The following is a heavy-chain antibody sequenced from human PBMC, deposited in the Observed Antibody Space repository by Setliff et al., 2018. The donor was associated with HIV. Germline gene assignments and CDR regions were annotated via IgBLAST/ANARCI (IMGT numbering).Heavy chain of an antibody. CDR1: GGSISSHY. V-gene: IGHV4-4*08. CDR3: ARYSTLTTNFDY. J-gene: IGHJ4*02. D-gene: IGHD4-17*01. Sequence: SETLSLTCTVSGGSISSHYWSWIRQPPGKGLEWIGSIYTTGGTNCNPSLESRLTISVDTSKNQFSLKLAFVTAADTAVYYCARYSTLTTNFDYWGQGMLVTVSS. CDR2: IYTTGGT.